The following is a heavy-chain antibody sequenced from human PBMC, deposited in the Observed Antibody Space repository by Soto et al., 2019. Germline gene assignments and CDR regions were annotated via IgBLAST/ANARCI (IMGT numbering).Heavy chain of an antibody. D-gene: IGHD3-22*01. J-gene: IGHJ4*02. CDR3: ARDAGGYYDSSGYSRGVWYYFDY. Sequence: QVQLVQSGAEVKKPGSSVKVSCKASGGTFSSYAISWVRQAPGQGLEWMGGIIPIFGTANYAQKFQGRVTITEDESTSTAYMELSSLRSEDTAVYYCARDAGGYYDSSGYSRGVWYYFDYWGQGTLVTVSS. CDR2: IIPIFGTA. V-gene: IGHV1-69*12. CDR1: GGTFSSYA.